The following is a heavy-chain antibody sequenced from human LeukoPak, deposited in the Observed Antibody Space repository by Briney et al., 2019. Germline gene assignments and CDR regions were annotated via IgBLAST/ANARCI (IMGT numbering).Heavy chain of an antibody. V-gene: IGHV3-33*01. CDR3: ARDRVGATDYFDY. CDR2: IWYDGSNK. Sequence: PGGSLRLSCAASGFTFSSYGMHWVRQAPGKGPEWVAVIWYDGSNKYYADSVKGRFTISRDNSKNTLYLQMNSLRAEDTAVYYCARDRVGATDYFDYWGQGTLVTVSS. D-gene: IGHD1-26*01. J-gene: IGHJ4*02. CDR1: GFTFSSYG.